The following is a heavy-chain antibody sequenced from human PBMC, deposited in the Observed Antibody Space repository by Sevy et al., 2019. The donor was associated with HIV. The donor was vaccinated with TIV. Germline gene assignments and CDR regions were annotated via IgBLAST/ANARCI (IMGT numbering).Heavy chain of an antibody. Sequence: SETLSLTCTVSGGSISSSSYYWGWIRQPPGKGLEWIGSIYYSGSTYYNPSLKSRVTISVDTSKNQFSLKLSSVTAADTAGYYCARLGETGDYWGQGTLVTVSS. CDR1: GGSISSSSYY. D-gene: IGHD2-21*01. CDR2: IYYSGST. CDR3: ARLGETGDY. V-gene: IGHV4-39*01. J-gene: IGHJ4*02.